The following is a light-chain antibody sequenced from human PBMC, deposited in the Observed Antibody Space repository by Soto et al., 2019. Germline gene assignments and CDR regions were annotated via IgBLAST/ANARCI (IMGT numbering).Light chain of an antibody. Sequence: SYELTQPPSVSVAPGQTARITCGGTNIGSKSVHWYQQKPGQAPVLVVYDDSDRPSGIPERFSGSNSGNTATLTISRVEAGDEADYYCQVWDSSSDPSYVFGTGTKLTVL. V-gene: IGLV3-21*02. J-gene: IGLJ1*01. CDR2: DDS. CDR3: QVWDSSSDPSYV. CDR1: NIGSKS.